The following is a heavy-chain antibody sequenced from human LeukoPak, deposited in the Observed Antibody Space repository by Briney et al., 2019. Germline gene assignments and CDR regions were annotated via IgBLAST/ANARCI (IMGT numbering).Heavy chain of an antibody. Sequence: NPSETLSLTCAVYGGSFSGYYWSWIRLPPGKGLEWIGEINHSGSTNYNPSLKSRVTISVDTSKNQFSLKLSSVTAADTAVYYCARFSDTAMVTGYYFDYWGQGTLVTVSS. CDR1: GGSFSGYY. J-gene: IGHJ4*02. CDR3: ARFSDTAMVTGYYFDY. D-gene: IGHD5-18*01. V-gene: IGHV4-34*01. CDR2: INHSGST.